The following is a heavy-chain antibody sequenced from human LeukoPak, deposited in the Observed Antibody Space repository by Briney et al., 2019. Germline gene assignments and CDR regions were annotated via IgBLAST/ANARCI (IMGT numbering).Heavy chain of an antibody. D-gene: IGHD1-1*01. CDR1: GFTFSKFW. CDR2: IHPEGNEK. J-gene: IGHJ4*02. V-gene: IGHV3-7*04. CDR3: ARGDDFSGDH. Sequence: PGGSLRLSCAVSGFTFSKFWMGWVRQAPGRGLEWVANIHPEGNEKYHVESVKGRFTISRDNDKKLLFLQMNGLRVEDTAVYYCARGDDFSGDHWGQGTLVTVSP.